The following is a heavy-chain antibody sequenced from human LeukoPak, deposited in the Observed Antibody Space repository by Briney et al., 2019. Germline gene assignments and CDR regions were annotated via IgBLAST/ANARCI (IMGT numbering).Heavy chain of an antibody. V-gene: IGHV1-18*01. CDR3: ARDPRSIDPPPYTVVPYYFDY. D-gene: IGHD4-23*01. Sequence: GASVKVSCKASGYTFTSYGISWVRQAPGQGLEWMGWNSAYNGNTNYAQKLQGRVTMTTDTSTSTAYMELRSLRSDDTAVYYCARDPRSIDPPPYTVVPYYFDYWGQGTLVTVSS. CDR2: NSAYNGNT. CDR1: GYTFTSYG. J-gene: IGHJ4*02.